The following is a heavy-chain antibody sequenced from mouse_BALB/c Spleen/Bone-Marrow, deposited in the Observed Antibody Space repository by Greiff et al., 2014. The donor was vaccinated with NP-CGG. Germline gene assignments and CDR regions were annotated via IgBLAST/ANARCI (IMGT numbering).Heavy chain of an antibody. J-gene: IGHJ4*01. CDR3: ARHQRYYAMDY. CDR1: GFTFSSYG. V-gene: IGHV5-6*01. CDR2: ISSGGSNT. Sequence: EVQLQESGGDLVKPGGSLKLSCAASGFTFSSYGMSWGRQTPDKRLEWVATISSGGSNTYYPDSVKGRFTISRDNAKNTLYLQTSSLKSEDTAMYYCARHQRYYAMDYWGQGTSVTVSS.